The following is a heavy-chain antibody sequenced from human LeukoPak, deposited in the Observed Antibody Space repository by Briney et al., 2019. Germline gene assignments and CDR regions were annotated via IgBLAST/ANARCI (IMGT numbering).Heavy chain of an antibody. V-gene: IGHV3-7*01. J-gene: IGHJ4*02. CDR3: ANLGYSD. CDR2: IKDDGSDR. CDR1: GFTFNNAW. D-gene: IGHD5-12*01. Sequence: GGSLSPSCAASGFTFNNAWMSWVRQAPGGGLEWVASIKDDGSDRYYVDSVKGRFTISRDNAKKSLYLQMNSLRVEDTAVYYCANLGYSDGGQGTLVTVSS.